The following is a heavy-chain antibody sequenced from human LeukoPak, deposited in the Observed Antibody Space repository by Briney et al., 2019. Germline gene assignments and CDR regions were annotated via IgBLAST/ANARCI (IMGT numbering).Heavy chain of an antibody. Sequence: PGGSLRLSCAASGFTFDDYGMSWVRQAPGKGLEWVSGINWNGGSTGYADSVKGRFTISRDNAKNSLYLQMNSLRAEDTALYYCARGSDEEARYHDYDWGSYRYSAIDYWGQGTLVTVSS. CDR3: ARGSDEEARYHDYDWGSYRYSAIDY. J-gene: IGHJ4*02. V-gene: IGHV3-20*04. CDR2: INWNGGST. CDR1: GFTFDDYG. D-gene: IGHD3-16*02.